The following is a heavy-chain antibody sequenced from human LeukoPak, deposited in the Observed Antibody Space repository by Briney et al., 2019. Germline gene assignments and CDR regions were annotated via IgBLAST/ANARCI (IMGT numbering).Heavy chain of an antibody. CDR2: ISSSGSTI. V-gene: IGHV3-48*03. Sequence: GGSLRLSCAASGFTFSSYEMNWVRQAAGKGLKWVSYISSSGSTIYYADSVKRRFITSRDNANKSLYLQMNSLRADDTAVYYCAALGITMIGGVWGKGTTVTISS. J-gene: IGHJ6*04. CDR1: GFTFSSYE. CDR3: AALGITMIGGV. D-gene: IGHD3-10*02.